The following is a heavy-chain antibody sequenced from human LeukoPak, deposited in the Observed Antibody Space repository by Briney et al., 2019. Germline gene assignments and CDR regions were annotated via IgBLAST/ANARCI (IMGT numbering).Heavy chain of an antibody. V-gene: IGHV7-4-1*02. J-gene: IGHJ4*02. Sequence: ASVKVSCKASGYTFTSYAMNWVRQAPGQGLEWMGWINTNTGNPTYAQGFTGRFVFSLDTSVNTAYLQISSLKAEDTAVYYCAKVQYQLLYGSAIDYWGQGTLVTVSS. CDR3: AKVQYQLLYGSAIDY. CDR1: GYTFTSYA. CDR2: INTNTGNP. D-gene: IGHD2-2*02.